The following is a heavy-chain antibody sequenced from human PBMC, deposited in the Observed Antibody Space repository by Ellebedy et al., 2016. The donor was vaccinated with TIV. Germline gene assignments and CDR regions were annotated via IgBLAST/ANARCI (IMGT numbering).Heavy chain of an antibody. D-gene: IGHD3-10*01. CDR2: IIPVFGTA. CDR3: ASAMVRGVRHYYFYGMDV. J-gene: IGHJ6*02. V-gene: IGHV1-69*13. Sequence: AASVKVSCKASGYTFTDYYIHWVRQAPGQGLEWMGGIIPVFGTANYAQKFQGRVTITADESTSTAYMKLSSLRSEDTAVFYCASAMVRGVRHYYFYGMDVWGQGTTVTVSS. CDR1: GYTFTDYY.